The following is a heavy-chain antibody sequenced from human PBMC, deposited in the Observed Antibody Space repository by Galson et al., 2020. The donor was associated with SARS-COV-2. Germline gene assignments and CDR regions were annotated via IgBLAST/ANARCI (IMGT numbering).Heavy chain of an antibody. CDR1: GFTFSSYD. D-gene: IGHD3-3*01. CDR3: ARGRTIWRSHYYYYYMDV. V-gene: IGHV3-13*01. CDR2: IGTAGDT. Sequence: GGSLRLSCAASGFTFSSYDMHWVRQATGKGLEWVSAIGTAGDTYYPGSVKGRVTISRENAKNSLYLQMNSLRAGDTAVYYCARGRTIWRSHYYYYYMDVWGKGTTVTVSS. J-gene: IGHJ6*03.